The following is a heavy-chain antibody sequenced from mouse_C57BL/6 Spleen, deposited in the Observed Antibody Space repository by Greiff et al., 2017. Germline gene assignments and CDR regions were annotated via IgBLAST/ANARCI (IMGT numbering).Heavy chain of an antibody. CDR1: GFTFSDYG. CDR3: ARRGYYYGSSEYFDV. Sequence: EVKLMESGGGLVKPGGSLKLSCAASGFTFSDYGMHWVRQAPEKGLEWDAYISSGSSTIYYADTVKGRFTISRDNAKNTLFLQMTSLRSEDKAMYYCARRGYYYGSSEYFDVWGTGTTVTVSS. CDR2: ISSGSSTI. J-gene: IGHJ1*03. V-gene: IGHV5-17*01. D-gene: IGHD1-1*01.